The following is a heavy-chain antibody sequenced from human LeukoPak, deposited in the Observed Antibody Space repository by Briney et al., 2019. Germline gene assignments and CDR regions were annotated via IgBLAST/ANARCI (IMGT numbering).Heavy chain of an antibody. Sequence: GRSLRLSCAASGFSFSTYTIHWVRQAPGKGLEWVAVLSYDGSNKYFTDSVRGRFTISRDNSKNALYLQMNGLRAEDTAVYSCARESSSGWFDYWGQGTLVTVSS. CDR3: ARESSSGWFDY. V-gene: IGHV3-30-3*01. D-gene: IGHD6-19*01. CDR2: LSYDGSNK. CDR1: GFSFSTYT. J-gene: IGHJ4*02.